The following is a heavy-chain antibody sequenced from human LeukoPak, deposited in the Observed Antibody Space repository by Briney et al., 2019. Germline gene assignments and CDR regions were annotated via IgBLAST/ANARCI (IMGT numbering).Heavy chain of an antibody. CDR1: GFTFSSYA. V-gene: IGHV3-23*01. J-gene: IGHJ4*02. D-gene: IGHD2-2*01. Sequence: GGSLRLSCAASGFTFSSYAMSWVRQAPGKGLEWVSAISGSGGSTYYADSVKGRFTISSDNSKNTLYLQMNSLRAEDTAVYYCAKDGPGRVVVSYYFDYWGQGTLVTVSS. CDR2: ISGSGGST. CDR3: AKDGPGRVVVSYYFDY.